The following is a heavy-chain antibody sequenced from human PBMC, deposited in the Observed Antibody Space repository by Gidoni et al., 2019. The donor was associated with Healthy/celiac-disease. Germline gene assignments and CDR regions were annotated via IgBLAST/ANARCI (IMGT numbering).Heavy chain of an antibody. D-gene: IGHD5-12*01. CDR3: ARAPGEMATETTFDY. Sequence: QVQLVQSGAAVKKPGSSVKVSCKASGGTFSSYAISWVRQAPGQGLEWMGGISPICGTANYAQKFQGRVTITADESTSTAYMELSSLRSEDTAVYYCARAPGEMATETTFDYWGQGTLVTVSS. V-gene: IGHV1-69*01. CDR2: ISPICGTA. J-gene: IGHJ4*02. CDR1: GGTFSSYA.